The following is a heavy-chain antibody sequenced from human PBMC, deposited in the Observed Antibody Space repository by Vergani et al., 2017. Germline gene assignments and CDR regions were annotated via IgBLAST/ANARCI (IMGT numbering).Heavy chain of an antibody. D-gene: IGHD1-26*01. J-gene: IGHJ4*02. Sequence: QVQLPESGPGLVKPSGTLSLTCAVSGGSISSSNWWSWVRQPPGKGPEWIGEIYHSGSTNYNPSLKIRVTISVDKSKNQFSLKLSSVTAADTAVYYCARAWGLYFTTAFDYWGQGTLVTVSS. CDR2: IYHSGST. CDR1: GGSISSSNW. V-gene: IGHV4-4*02. CDR3: ARAWGLYFTTAFDY.